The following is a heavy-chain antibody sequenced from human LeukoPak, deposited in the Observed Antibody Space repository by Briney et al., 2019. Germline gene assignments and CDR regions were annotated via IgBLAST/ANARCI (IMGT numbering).Heavy chain of an antibody. Sequence: GGSLRLSCAASGFTFSSYAMHWVRQAPGKGLEWVAVISYDGGNKYYADSVKGRFTISRDNSKNTLYLQMNSLRAEDTAVYYCARVSINAVVTAGDYWGQGTLVTVSS. CDR3: ARVSINAVVTAGDY. D-gene: IGHD2-21*02. V-gene: IGHV3-30*01. CDR2: ISYDGGNK. J-gene: IGHJ4*02. CDR1: GFTFSSYA.